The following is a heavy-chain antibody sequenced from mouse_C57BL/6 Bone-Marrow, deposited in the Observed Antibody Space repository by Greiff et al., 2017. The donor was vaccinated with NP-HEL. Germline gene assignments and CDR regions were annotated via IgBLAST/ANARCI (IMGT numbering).Heavy chain of an antibody. Sequence: VQLQQSGAELVRPGASVKLSCKASGYTFTDYYINWVKQRPGQGLEWIARIYPGSGNTYYNEKFKGKATLTAEKSSSTAYMQLSSLTSEDSAVYFCARGNGSSSGDYWGQGTTLTVSS. J-gene: IGHJ2*01. CDR2: IYPGSGNT. CDR3: ARGNGSSSGDY. D-gene: IGHD1-1*01. CDR1: GYTFTDYY. V-gene: IGHV1-76*01.